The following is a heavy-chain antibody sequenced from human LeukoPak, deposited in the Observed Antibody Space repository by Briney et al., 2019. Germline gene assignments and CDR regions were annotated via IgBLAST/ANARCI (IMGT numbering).Heavy chain of an antibody. Sequence: PGRSLRLSCAASGFTFSSYAMHWVRQAPGKGLEWVAVISYDGSNKYYADSVKGRFTISRDNSKNTLYLQMNSLRAEDTAVYYCARGDILTGYQLDYWGQGTLVTVSS. D-gene: IGHD3-9*01. CDR2: ISYDGSNK. CDR3: ARGDILTGYQLDY. CDR1: GFTFSSYA. J-gene: IGHJ4*02. V-gene: IGHV3-30*04.